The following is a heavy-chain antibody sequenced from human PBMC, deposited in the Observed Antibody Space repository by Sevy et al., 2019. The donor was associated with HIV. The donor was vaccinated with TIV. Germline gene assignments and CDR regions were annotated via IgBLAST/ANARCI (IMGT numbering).Heavy chain of an antibody. V-gene: IGHV3-11*01. D-gene: IGHD1-26*01. CDR2: ISSSGSTI. J-gene: IGHJ4*02. Sequence: GGSLRLSCAASGFTFSDYYMSWIRQAPGKGLEWVSYISSSGSTIYYADYVKGRFTISRDNAKNSLYLQMNSLRAEDTAVYYCARASNRWELLRDFDYWGQGTLVTVSS. CDR3: ARASNRWELLRDFDY. CDR1: GFTFSDYY.